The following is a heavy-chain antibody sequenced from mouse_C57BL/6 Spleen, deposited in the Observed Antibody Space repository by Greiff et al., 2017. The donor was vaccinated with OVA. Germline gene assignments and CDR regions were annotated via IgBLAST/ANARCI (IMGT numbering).Heavy chain of an antibody. CDR3: ARPRGSSSDYFDY. D-gene: IGHD1-1*01. V-gene: IGHV1-26*01. J-gene: IGHJ2*01. Sequence: EVQLQQSGPELVKPGASVKISCKASGYTFTDYYMNWVKQSHGKSLEWIGDINPNNGGTSYNQKFKGKATLTVDKSSSTAYMELRSLTSEDSAVYYCARPRGSSSDYFDYWGQGTTLTVSS. CDR1: GYTFTDYY. CDR2: INPNNGGT.